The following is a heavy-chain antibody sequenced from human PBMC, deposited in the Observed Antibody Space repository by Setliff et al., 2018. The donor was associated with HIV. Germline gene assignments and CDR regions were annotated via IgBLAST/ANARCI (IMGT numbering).Heavy chain of an antibody. V-gene: IGHV4-31*01. CDR1: GGSISSSSYY. Sequence: SETLSLTCTVPGGSISSSSYYWNWFRQYPGKGLEWIGYIHYTGTTNQNPSLRSLITISLDTSKDQFSLKLTSVTAADTAVYYCARAPYVSGSFGWFDPWGQGTLVTVSS. D-gene: IGHD3-10*01. CDR3: ARAPYVSGSFGWFDP. CDR2: IHYTGTT. J-gene: IGHJ5*02.